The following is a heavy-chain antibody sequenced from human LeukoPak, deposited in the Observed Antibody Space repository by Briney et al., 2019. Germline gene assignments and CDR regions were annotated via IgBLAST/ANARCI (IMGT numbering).Heavy chain of an antibody. J-gene: IGHJ4*02. CDR1: GFTFRSYA. CDR3: AKDTRGLKPYYFDH. Sequence: GGSLRLSCGASGFTFRSYAMNWVRQAPGKGLEWVSGLSDSGYGTYYADSVKGRFTISRDNSKNTLYLQMNSLRAEDTAVYYCAKDTRGLKPYYFDHWGQGIMVTVSS. V-gene: IGHV3-23*01. CDR2: LSDSGYGT. D-gene: IGHD3-10*01.